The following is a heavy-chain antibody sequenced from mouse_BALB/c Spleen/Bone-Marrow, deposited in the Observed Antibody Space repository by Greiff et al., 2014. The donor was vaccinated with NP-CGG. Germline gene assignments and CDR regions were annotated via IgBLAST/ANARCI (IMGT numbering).Heavy chain of an antibody. CDR2: IYPGSGNT. J-gene: IGHJ4*01. CDR1: GYTFTDYY. Sequence: QVQLQQSGAELARPGASVKLSCKASGYTFTDYYVSWVKQRTGQGLGWIGEIYPGSGNTYYNETFKGKATLTADRSSSTAYMQLSSLTSEDSAVYFCARAASLDYWGQGTSVTVSS. V-gene: IGHV1-77*01. CDR3: ARAASLDY.